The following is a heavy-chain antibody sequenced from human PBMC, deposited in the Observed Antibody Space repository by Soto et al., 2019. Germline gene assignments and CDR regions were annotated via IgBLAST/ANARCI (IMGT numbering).Heavy chain of an antibody. V-gene: IGHV4-39*02. Sequence: QLQLQESGPGLVKPSETLSLACSVSGDSIMTSRYYWGWVRQAPGKGLEWIGRVYYSGNTYYNPSFQSRVTISDVKSTRHSSMQMTAVSVADTAIYYCTSIRAHYSMTYFAMDVGGQGTRVIVSS. CDR2: VYYSGNT. CDR1: GDSIMTSRYY. D-gene: IGHD2-21*01. J-gene: IGHJ6*02. CDR3: TSIRAHYSMTYFAMDV.